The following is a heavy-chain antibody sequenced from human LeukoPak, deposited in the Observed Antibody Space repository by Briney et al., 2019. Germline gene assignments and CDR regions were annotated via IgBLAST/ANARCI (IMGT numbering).Heavy chain of an antibody. V-gene: IGHV4-34*01. CDR3: ASTGEYDSSGYYFDY. D-gene: IGHD3-22*01. CDR2: INHSGST. Sequence: SETLSLTCAVYGGSFSGYYWSWLRQPPGKGLEWIGEINHSGSTNYNPSLKSRVTISVDTSKNQFSLKLSSVTAADTAVYYCASTGEYDSSGYYFDYWGQGTLVTVSS. J-gene: IGHJ4*02. CDR1: GGSFSGYY.